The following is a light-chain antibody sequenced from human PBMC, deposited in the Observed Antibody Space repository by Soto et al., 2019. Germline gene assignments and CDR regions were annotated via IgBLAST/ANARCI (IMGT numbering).Light chain of an antibody. J-gene: IGKJ2*01. V-gene: IGKV1-39*01. CDR3: QQSYSTPYS. Sequence: DIQMTQSPSSLSASVGDRVTITCRASRSIGNYLNWYQQKPESAPNLLIYLTSSLQSGVPSRFSGSESGTDFTLTISSLQREDFATYYCQQSYSTPYSFGQGTKLEIK. CDR2: LTS. CDR1: RSIGNY.